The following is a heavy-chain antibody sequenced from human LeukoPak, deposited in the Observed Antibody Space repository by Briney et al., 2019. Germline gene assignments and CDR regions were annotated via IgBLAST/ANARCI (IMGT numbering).Heavy chain of an antibody. V-gene: IGHV1-18*01. CDR1: GYTFTSYG. CDR3: ARERVPYCTITSCYGVCRY. D-gene: IGHD2-2*01. Sequence: VASVKVSCKASGYTFTSYGISWVRQAPGQGLEWMGWISAYNGYTNYAQKLQGRVSMTTDTSTSTAYMELRSLRSDDTAVYYCARERVPYCTITSCYGVCRYWGQGTLATVSS. CDR2: ISAYNGYT. J-gene: IGHJ4*02.